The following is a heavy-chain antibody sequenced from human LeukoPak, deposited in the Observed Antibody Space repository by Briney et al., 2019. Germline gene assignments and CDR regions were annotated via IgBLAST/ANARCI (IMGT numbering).Heavy chain of an antibody. CDR3: GRDPNGDYVGAFEF. Sequence: GGSLRLSCAASGFTFSNYALVWVRQAPGKGLEWLSAIRGSGGDTNYADAVKGRFTISRDNSKNTLYLQMNSLRAEDTAVYYCGRDPNGDYVGAFEFWGQGTMVTVSS. V-gene: IGHV3-23*01. CDR2: IRGSGGDT. J-gene: IGHJ3*01. D-gene: IGHD4-17*01. CDR1: GFTFSNYA.